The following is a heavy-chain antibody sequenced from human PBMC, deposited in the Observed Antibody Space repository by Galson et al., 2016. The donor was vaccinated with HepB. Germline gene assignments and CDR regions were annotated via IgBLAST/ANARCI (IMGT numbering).Heavy chain of an antibody. CDR3: ARGVSRPIDY. D-gene: IGHD3-3*01. CDR2: INTDGSST. Sequence: SLRLSCAASGFTFSSHWMHWVRQAPGKGLVWVSRINTDGSSTSYAASVKGRFTISRDNAKNTLYLQMNRLRAEDTAVYYCARGVSRPIDYWGQGTLVTVPS. V-gene: IGHV3-74*01. CDR1: GFTFSSHW. J-gene: IGHJ4*02.